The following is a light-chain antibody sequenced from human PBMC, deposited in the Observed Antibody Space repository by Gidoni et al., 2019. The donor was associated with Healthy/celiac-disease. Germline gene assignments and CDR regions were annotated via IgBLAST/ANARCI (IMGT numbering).Light chain of an antibody. CDR2: AAS. CDR1: QSISSY. CDR3: QQSYSTPHT. Sequence: DIQMTQAPSSLSASEGDRVTITCRASQSISSYLNWYQQKPGKAPKLLIYAASSLQSGVPSRFSGRASGTDFTLTISILQPEDFATYYCQQSYSTPHTFGQGTKLEIK. J-gene: IGKJ2*01. V-gene: IGKV1-39*01.